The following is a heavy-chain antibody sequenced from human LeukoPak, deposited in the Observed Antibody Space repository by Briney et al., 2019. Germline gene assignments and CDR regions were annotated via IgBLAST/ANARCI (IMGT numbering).Heavy chain of an antibody. CDR1: GFTFSSYS. CDR2: ISSSSSYI. V-gene: IGHV3-21*01. D-gene: IGHD3-22*01. J-gene: IGHJ4*02. CDR3: ARELDYYDSSGYYWGFDY. Sequence: GESLRLSCAASGFTFSSYSMNWVRQAPGKGLEWVSSISSSSSYIYYADSVKGRFTISRDNAKNSLYLQMNSLRAEDTAVYYCARELDYYDSSGYYWGFDYWGQGTLVTVSS.